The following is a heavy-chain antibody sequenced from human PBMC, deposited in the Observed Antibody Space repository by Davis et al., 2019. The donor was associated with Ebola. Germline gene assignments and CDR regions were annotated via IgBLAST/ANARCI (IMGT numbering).Heavy chain of an antibody. CDR1: GFTFSSYS. J-gene: IGHJ6*02. CDR2: ISKTSVYT. D-gene: IGHD4-17*01. Sequence: GESLKISCAASGFTFSSYSMNWVRQAPGKGLEWVSTISKTSVYTYYADSVKGRFTISRDNSKNTLYLQMNSLRAEDTAVYYCAKLIYGDYEIYYYYGMDVWGQGTTVTVSS. V-gene: IGHV3-23*01. CDR3: AKLIYGDYEIYYYYGMDV.